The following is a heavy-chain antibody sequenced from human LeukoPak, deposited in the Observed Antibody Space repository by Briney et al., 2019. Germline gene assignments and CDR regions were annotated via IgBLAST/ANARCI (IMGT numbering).Heavy chain of an antibody. J-gene: IGHJ4*02. V-gene: IGHV3-23*01. CDR1: GFTFSSYA. Sequence: GGSLRLSCAASGFTFSSYAMSWVRQAPGKGLEWVSAISGSGGSTYYADSVKGRFTISRDNSKNTLYLQMNSLRAEDTAVYYCAKAGLGQQLVYYFDYWGQGTLVTVSS. CDR3: AKAGLGQQLVYYFDY. CDR2: ISGSGGST. D-gene: IGHD6-13*01.